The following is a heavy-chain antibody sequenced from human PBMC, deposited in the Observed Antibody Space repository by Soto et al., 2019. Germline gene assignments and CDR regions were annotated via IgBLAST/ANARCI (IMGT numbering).Heavy chain of an antibody. CDR2: ISAYNGNT. CDR3: ARGLWRGSSYGRSFHGMDG. CDR1: GYTFTNYG. D-gene: IGHD5-18*01. J-gene: IGHJ6*02. Sequence: ASVKVSCKASGYTFTNYGISWVRQAPGQGIEWMGWISAYNGNTNYAQKLQGRVTMTTDTSTSTAYMELRSLRSDDTAVYYCARGLWRGSSYGRSFHGMDGWGQGTTVTVSS. V-gene: IGHV1-18*04.